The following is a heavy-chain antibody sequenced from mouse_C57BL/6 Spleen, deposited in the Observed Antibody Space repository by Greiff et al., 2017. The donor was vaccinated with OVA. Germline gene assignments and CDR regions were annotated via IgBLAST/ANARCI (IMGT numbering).Heavy chain of an antibody. CDR1: GYTFTSYW. D-gene: IGHD1-1*01. J-gene: IGHJ2*01. CDR3: ARAGDITTVVATDY. CDR2: IDPSDSYT. V-gene: IGHV1-69*01. Sequence: QVQLQQPGAELVMPGASVKLSCKASGYTFTSYWMHWVKQRPGQGLEWIGEIDPSDSYTNYNQKFKGKSTLTVDKSSSTAYMQLSSLTSEDSAVYYWARAGDITTVVATDYWGQGTTLTVSS.